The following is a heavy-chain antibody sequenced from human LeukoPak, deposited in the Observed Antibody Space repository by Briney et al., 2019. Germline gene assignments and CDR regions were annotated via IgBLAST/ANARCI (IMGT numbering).Heavy chain of an antibody. CDR3: ARGTGSYYSLGY. J-gene: IGHJ4*02. CDR1: GFTFSNYW. CDR2: INSDGGST. D-gene: IGHD1-26*01. Sequence: GGSLRLSCAASGFTFSNYWMHWVRQAPGKGLVWVSRINSDGGSTSYADSVKGRFTISRDNAKNTLYLQMDSLRAEDTAMYYCARGTGSYYSLGYWGQGTLVTVSS. V-gene: IGHV3-74*01.